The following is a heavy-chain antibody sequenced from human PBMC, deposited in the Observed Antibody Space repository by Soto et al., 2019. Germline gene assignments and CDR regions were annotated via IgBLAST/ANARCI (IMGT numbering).Heavy chain of an antibody. J-gene: IGHJ4*02. V-gene: IGHV4-59*01. D-gene: IGHD4-17*01. Sequence: SETLSLTCAVSGGSISSYYWSWIRQPPGKGLEWIGYIYYSGSTNYNPSLKSRVTISVDTSKNQFSLKLSSLTAADTAVYYCARRYGASFDYWGQGTLVTVSS. CDR1: GGSISSYY. CDR2: IYYSGST. CDR3: ARRYGASFDY.